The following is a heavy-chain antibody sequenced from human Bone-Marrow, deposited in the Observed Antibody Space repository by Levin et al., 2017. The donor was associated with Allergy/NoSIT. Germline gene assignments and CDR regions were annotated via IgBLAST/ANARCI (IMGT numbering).Heavy chain of an antibody. Sequence: GGSLRLSCAASGFTFSNHAMHWVRQAPGKGLEWVAVAVYDGGNKYYADSVKGRFTVSRDNSKNTLYLQMSSLRTEDTAVYYCARDATAGILPRESDPGFDFWGQGTLVTVSS. CDR3: ARDATAGILPRESDPGFDF. V-gene: IGHV3-30-3*01. D-gene: IGHD2-15*01. CDR1: GFTFSNHA. J-gene: IGHJ4*02. CDR2: AVYDGGNK.